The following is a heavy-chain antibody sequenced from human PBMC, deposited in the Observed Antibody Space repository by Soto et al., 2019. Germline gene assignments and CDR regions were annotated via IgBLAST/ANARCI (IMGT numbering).Heavy chain of an antibody. J-gene: IGHJ4*02. Sequence: TEGSLRLSCAASGFTFSSYAMNWVRRAPGKGLEWVALISYDGSNKYYADSVKGRFTISRDSSKNTLYLQMNSLRAADTAVYYCGRCSSTSCHLGSDYWGQGTLVTVSS. D-gene: IGHD2-2*01. V-gene: IGHV3-30-3*01. CDR2: ISYDGSNK. CDR3: GRCSSTSCHLGSDY. CDR1: GFTFSSYA.